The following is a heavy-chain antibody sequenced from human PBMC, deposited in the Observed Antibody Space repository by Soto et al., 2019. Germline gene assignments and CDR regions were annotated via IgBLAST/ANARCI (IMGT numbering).Heavy chain of an antibody. CDR2: IYRTGST. Sequence: SETLSLTCAVSGDSISSNNWWSWVRQPPGKGLEWIGEIYRTGSTNYNPSLKSRVTISLDKSENQFSLKVTSLTAADTAVYYCASRDPGTSVDYWGQGTLVTVSS. CDR3: ASRDPGTSVDY. V-gene: IGHV4-4*02. D-gene: IGHD1-7*01. CDR1: GDSISSNNW. J-gene: IGHJ4*02.